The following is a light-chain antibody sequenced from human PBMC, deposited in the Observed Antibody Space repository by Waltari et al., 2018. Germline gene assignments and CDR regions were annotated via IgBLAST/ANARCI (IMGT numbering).Light chain of an antibody. CDR2: DVT. J-gene: IGLJ3*02. Sequence: QHPGRAPERMIYDVTKRPSGGPDRFSGSKSCNTASLTVSGLQAEDEADYYCSSYAGINTFPCDSFGGGTKLTVL. V-gene: IGLV2-8*01. CDR3: SSYAGINTFPCDS.